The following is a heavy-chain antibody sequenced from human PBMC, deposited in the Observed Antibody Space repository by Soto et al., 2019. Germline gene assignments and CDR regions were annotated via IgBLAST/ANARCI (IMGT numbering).Heavy chain of an antibody. CDR2: IYYSGRT. CDR3: ARLMITFGGVIVEETDY. Sequence: QLQLQESGPGLVKPSETLSLTCTVSGGSISSSSYYWGWIRQPPGKGLEWIGSIYYSGRTYYNPSLKSRVTISVDTSKNQFSLKLSSVTAADTAVYYCARLMITFGGVIVEETDYWGQGTLVTVSS. J-gene: IGHJ4*02. CDR1: GGSISSSSYY. D-gene: IGHD3-16*02. V-gene: IGHV4-39*01.